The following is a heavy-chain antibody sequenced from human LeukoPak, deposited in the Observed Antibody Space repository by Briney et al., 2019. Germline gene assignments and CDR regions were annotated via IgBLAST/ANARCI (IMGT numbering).Heavy chain of an antibody. CDR2: IYYSGST. CDR1: GGSISSYY. Sequence: SETLSLTCAVSGGSISSYYWSWIRQPPGKGLEWIGYIYYSGSTNYNPSLKSRVTISVDTSKTQYSLKLRSVTAADTAVYYCARHREQLVPLYYYGMDVWGQGTTVTVSS. CDR3: ARHREQLVPLYYYGMDV. V-gene: IGHV4-59*08. J-gene: IGHJ6*02. D-gene: IGHD6-13*01.